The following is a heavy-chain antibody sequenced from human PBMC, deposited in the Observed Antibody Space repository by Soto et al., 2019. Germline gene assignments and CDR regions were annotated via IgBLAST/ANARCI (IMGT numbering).Heavy chain of an antibody. Sequence: ASVKVSCKASGYTFTGYYMHWVRQAPGQGLEWMGWINPNSGGTNYAQKFQGWVTMTRDTSISTAYMELSRLRSDDTAVYYCARVSGADFPNGFCWGGYGMDVWGQGTTVTVSS. V-gene: IGHV1-2*04. D-gene: IGHD3-16*01. CDR3: ARVSGADFPNGFCWGGYGMDV. J-gene: IGHJ6*02. CDR1: GYTFTGYY. CDR2: INPNSGGT.